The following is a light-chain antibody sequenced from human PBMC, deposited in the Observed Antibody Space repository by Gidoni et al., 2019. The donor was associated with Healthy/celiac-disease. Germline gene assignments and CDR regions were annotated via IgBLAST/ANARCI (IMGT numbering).Light chain of an antibody. CDR1: QSLLHSNGYNY. CDR2: LGS. CDR3: MQALQSWT. J-gene: IGKJ1*01. V-gene: IGKV2-28*01. Sequence: DIVMTQSPLSLPVTPGEPASISCRSSQSLLHSNGYNYLDWYLQKPGQSPQLLIDLGSNRASGVPDRFRGSGSGTDFTLKISRVEAEDVGVYYCMQALQSWTFGQGTKVEIK.